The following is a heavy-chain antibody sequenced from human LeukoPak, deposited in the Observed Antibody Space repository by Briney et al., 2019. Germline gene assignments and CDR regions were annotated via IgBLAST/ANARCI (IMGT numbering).Heavy chain of an antibody. CDR3: ARHIRVGATSFDY. Sequence: SETLSLTCTVSGGSISSYYWSWIRQPPGKGLEWIGYIYYSGSTNYNPSLKSRVTISVDTSKNQFSLKLSSVTAADTAVYYCARHIRVGATSFDYWGQGTLVTVSS. CDR1: GGSISSYY. D-gene: IGHD1-26*01. J-gene: IGHJ4*02. V-gene: IGHV4-59*08. CDR2: IYYSGST.